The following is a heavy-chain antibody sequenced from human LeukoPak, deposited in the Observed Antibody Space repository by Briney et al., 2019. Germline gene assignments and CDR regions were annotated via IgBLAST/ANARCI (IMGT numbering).Heavy chain of an antibody. D-gene: IGHD3-10*01. CDR1: GGSFSGYY. Sequence: SETLSLTCAVYGGSFSGYYWSWIRQPPGKGLEWIGETNHSGSTNYNPSLKSRVTISVDTSKNQFSLKLSPVTAADTAVYYCARGPPRITMVRGVTFPWGQGTLVTVSS. V-gene: IGHV4-34*01. CDR2: TNHSGST. CDR3: ARGPPRITMVRGVTFP. J-gene: IGHJ5*02.